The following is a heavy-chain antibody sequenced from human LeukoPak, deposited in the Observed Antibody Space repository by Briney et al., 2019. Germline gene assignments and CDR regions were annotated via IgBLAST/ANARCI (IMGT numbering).Heavy chain of an antibody. CDR3: ARLRSNAYYACFDI. CDR1: GYTFVNYW. CDR2: IYPGGSDT. D-gene: IGHD3-16*01. Sequence: GESLKISCKASGYTFVNYWIGWVRQMPGKGLERMGIIYPGGSDTSKSPSFQGHVTIPVDKSISSADLQWSSLKASDTAVYYCARLRSNAYYACFDIWGQGTMVTVSS. V-gene: IGHV5-51*01. J-gene: IGHJ3*02.